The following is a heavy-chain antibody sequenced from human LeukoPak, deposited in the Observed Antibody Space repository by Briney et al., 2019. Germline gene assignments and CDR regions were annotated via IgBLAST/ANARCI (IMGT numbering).Heavy chain of an antibody. Sequence: SVKVSCKASGGTFSSYAISWVRQAPGQGLEWMGGIIPIFGTANYAQKFQGRVTITTDESTSTAYMELSSLRSEDTAVYYCARDGDFWSGYYLAFDIWGLGTMVTVSS. CDR1: GGTFSSYA. V-gene: IGHV1-69*05. CDR2: IIPIFGTA. CDR3: ARDGDFWSGYYLAFDI. J-gene: IGHJ3*02. D-gene: IGHD3-3*01.